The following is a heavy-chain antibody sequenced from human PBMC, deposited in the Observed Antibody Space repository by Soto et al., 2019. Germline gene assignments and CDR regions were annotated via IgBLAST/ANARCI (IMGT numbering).Heavy chain of an antibody. CDR1: GGTFSSYA. CDR3: ARGGSIAAAGTDYYYYYGMDV. CDR2: IIPIFGTA. J-gene: IGHJ6*02. Sequence: SVKVSCKASGGTFSSYAISWVRQAPGQGLEWMGGIIPIFGTANYAQKFQGRVTITADESTSTAYMELSSLRSEDTAVYYCARGGSIAAAGTDYYYYYGMDVWGQGTTVTVSS. D-gene: IGHD6-13*01. V-gene: IGHV1-69*13.